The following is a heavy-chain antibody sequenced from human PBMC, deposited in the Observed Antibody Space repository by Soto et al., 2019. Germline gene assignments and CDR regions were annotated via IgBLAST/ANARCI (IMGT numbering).Heavy chain of an antibody. CDR1: GDSINSDNYY. J-gene: IGHJ4*02. CDR3: ARLEGLATISYYFDY. D-gene: IGHD3-9*01. V-gene: IGHV4-39*01. CDR2: IYYRGNT. Sequence: PSETLSLTCSVSGDSINSDNYYWGWIRQPPGKGLEWIGSIYYRGNTYYNPSLKTRVTISLDKSKSQFSLKLNSVTAADSAVYFCARLEGLATISYYFDYWGQGTLGTVSS.